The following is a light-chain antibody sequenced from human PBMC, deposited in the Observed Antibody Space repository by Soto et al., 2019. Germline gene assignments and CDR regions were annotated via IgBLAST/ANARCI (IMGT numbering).Light chain of an antibody. CDR3: CSYAGSNNYV. Sequence: QSALTQPPSASGSPGQSVTISCTGTSSDVCGYKYVSWFQQHPGKAPKLMICEVSKRPSGVPDRFSGSRSGNTASLTVSGLQAEDEADYYCCSYAGSNNYVFGTGTKLTVL. V-gene: IGLV2-8*01. J-gene: IGLJ1*01. CDR1: SSDVCGYKY. CDR2: EVS.